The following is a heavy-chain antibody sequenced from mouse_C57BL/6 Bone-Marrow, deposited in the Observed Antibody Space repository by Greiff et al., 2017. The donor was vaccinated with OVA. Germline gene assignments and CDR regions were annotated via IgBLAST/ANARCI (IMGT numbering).Heavy chain of an antibody. J-gene: IGHJ2*01. D-gene: IGHD4-1*01. CDR2: ISSGGSYP. CDR1: GFTFSSYG. Sequence: EVKLVESGGDLVKPGGSLKLSCAASGFTFSSYGMSWVRQTPDKRLEWVATISSGGSYPYYPDSVKGRFTISRDNAKNTQYLQMSSQKSEDTAMYYCARHKTGTCDDWGQGTTLTVSS. CDR3: ARHKTGTCDD. V-gene: IGHV5-6*01.